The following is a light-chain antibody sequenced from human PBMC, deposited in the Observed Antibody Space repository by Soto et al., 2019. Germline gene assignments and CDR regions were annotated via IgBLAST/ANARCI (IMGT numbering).Light chain of an antibody. CDR3: QQYGSSPIT. Sequence: DIVLKQKPGTLSLSSGGRATLSCRASQSVSSSYLAWYQQKPGQAPRLLIYGASSRATGIPDRFSGSGSGTDFTLTISRLEPEDFAVYYCQQYGSSPITFGQRRLLEV. CDR1: QSVSSSY. CDR2: GAS. J-gene: IGKJ5*01. V-gene: IGKV3-20*01.